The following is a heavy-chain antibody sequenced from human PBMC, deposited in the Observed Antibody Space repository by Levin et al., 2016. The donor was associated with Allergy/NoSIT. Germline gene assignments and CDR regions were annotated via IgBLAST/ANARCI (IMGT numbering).Heavy chain of an antibody. CDR2: IWYDGSNK. CDR3: ARGDPNNYFDY. Sequence: VRQMPGKGLEWVAVIWYDGSNKYYADSVKGRFTISRDNSKNTLYLQMNSLRAEDTAVYYCARGDPNNYFDYWGQGTLVTVSS. V-gene: IGHV3-33*01. J-gene: IGHJ4*02.